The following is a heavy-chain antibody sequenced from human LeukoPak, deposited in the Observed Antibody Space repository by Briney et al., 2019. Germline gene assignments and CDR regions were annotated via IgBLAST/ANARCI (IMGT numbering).Heavy chain of an antibody. D-gene: IGHD3-22*01. J-gene: IGHJ5*02. CDR2: IYTSGST. CDR3: ARDKVVSADNWFDP. Sequence: SETLSLTCTVSGGSISSYYWSWIRQPAGKGLEWIGRIYTSGSTNYNPSLKSRVTMSVDTSKNQFSLKLSSVTAADTAFYYCARDKVVSADNWFDPWGQGTLVSVSS. V-gene: IGHV4-4*07. CDR1: GGSISSYY.